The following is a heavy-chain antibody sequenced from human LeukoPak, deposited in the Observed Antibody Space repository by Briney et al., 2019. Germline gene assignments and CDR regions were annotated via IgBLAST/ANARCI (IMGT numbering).Heavy chain of an antibody. V-gene: IGHV3-23*01. CDR3: SAEYKYGPVNAYDI. CDR2: IGPSGSST. CDR1: GFTFSSYG. D-gene: IGHD1-1*01. Sequence: GGSLRLSCAASGFTFSSYGMNWVRQAPGKGLEWVSGIGPSGSSTYYADSVKGRFTISRDNSKNTMYVQMNSLRAEDTAVYYCSAEYKYGPVNAYDIWGQGTMVTVSS. J-gene: IGHJ3*02.